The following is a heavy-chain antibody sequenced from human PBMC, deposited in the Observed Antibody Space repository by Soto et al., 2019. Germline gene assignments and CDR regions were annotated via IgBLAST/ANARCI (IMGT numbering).Heavy chain of an antibody. CDR2: ISNYNGNT. Sequence: QIQLVQSGAEVMEPGASVKVSCRASGYTFTSSGISWVRQAPGQGPEWIGWISNYNGNTNSAQKFQDRVTMTTETSPSTAYVELSSLRSDDTAVYFCARAASENYDSQYFHRWGQCNLVTVSS. D-gene: IGHD3-22*01. J-gene: IGHJ1*01. CDR1: GYTFTSSG. V-gene: IGHV1-18*04. CDR3: ARAASENYDSQYFHR.